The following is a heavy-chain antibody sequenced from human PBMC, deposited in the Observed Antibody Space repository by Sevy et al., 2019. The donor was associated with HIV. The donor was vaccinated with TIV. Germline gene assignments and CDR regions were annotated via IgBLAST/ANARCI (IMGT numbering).Heavy chain of an antibody. D-gene: IGHD3-10*01. CDR2: ISSSSSTI. Sequence: GGSLRLSCAASGFTFSSYSMNWVRHAPGKGLEWVSYISSSSSTIYYADSVKGRFTISRDNAKNSLYLQMNSLRDEDTAVYYCARAGLLWFGELTSFDYWGQGTLVTVSS. CDR3: ARAGLLWFGELTSFDY. J-gene: IGHJ4*02. CDR1: GFTFSSYS. V-gene: IGHV3-48*02.